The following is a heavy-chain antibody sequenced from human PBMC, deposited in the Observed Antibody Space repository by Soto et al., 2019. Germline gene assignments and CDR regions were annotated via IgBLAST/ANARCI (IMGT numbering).Heavy chain of an antibody. CDR3: ARSLNIAARPPWGYYYGMDV. CDR1: GFTFSGYW. Sequence: EVQLVESGGGLVQPGGSLRLSCAGSGFTFSGYWMHWVRQAPGKGLVWVSRLNNVGSSTSYADSVKGRFTISRDNAKNTVYLQMNSLRAEDTAVYYCARSLNIAARPPWGYYYGMDVWGQGTTVTVSS. D-gene: IGHD6-6*01. V-gene: IGHV3-74*01. J-gene: IGHJ6*02. CDR2: LNNVGSST.